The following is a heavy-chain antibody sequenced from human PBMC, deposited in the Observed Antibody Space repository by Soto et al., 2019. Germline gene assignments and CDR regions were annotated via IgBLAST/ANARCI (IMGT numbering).Heavy chain of an antibody. J-gene: IGHJ5*02. Sequence: SETLSLTCTVSGGSVSSGSYYWSWIRQPPGKGLEWIGYIYYSGSTNYNPSLKSRVTISVDTSKNQFSLKLSSVTAADTAVYYCARGGLVLRRLWYPGYSSSCYPCLFDPWGQGSLVIVSS. CDR2: IYYSGST. CDR3: ARGGLVLRRLWYPGYSSSCYPCLFDP. V-gene: IGHV4-61*01. D-gene: IGHD6-13*01. CDR1: GGSVSSGSYY.